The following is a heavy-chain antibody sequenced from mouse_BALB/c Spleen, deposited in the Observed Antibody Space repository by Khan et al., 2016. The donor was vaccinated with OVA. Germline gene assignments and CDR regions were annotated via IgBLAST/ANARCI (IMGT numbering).Heavy chain of an antibody. CDR1: GFTFSTYG. J-gene: IGHJ3*01. Sequence: EVELVESGGDLVKPGGSLKLSCAASGFTFSTYGMSWVRQTPDKRLEWVATVSTGGSYTYYPDSVKGRFTISRDNAKNTLSLQMSGLKSEHTALFYCTRLAYSSHSELFAYWAPGTLFPVSA. D-gene: IGHD1-1*01. V-gene: IGHV5-6*01. CDR2: VSTGGSYT. CDR3: TRLAYSSHSELFAY.